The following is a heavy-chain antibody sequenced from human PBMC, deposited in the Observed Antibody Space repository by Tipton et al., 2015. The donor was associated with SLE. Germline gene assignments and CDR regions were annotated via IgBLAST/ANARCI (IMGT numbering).Heavy chain of an antibody. Sequence: QVQLVQSGPEVKKPGSSVKVSCKAPGGTFSSYAISWVRQAPGQGLEWMGRIIPIVGIANYAQKSQGRVTITADKSTSTAYMELSSLRSEDTAVYYCARELPNCSGGSCFDAFDIWGQGTMVTVSS. CDR2: IIPIVGIA. CDR1: GGTFSSYA. V-gene: IGHV1-69*09. CDR3: ARELPNCSGGSCFDAFDI. J-gene: IGHJ3*02. D-gene: IGHD2-15*01.